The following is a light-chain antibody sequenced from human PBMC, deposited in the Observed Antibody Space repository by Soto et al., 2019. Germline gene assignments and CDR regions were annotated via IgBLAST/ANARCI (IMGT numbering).Light chain of an antibody. V-gene: IGKV3-20*01. CDR1: QSFSSTY. J-gene: IGKJ1*01. CDR3: QHYGSSPWT. CDR2: GTS. Sequence: EIVMTQSPATLSMYTGEKVTLSCRASQSFSSTYLAWYQQKPGQAPRLLIYGTSTRATDIPDRFSGSGSGTDFTLTISRLEPEDFAVYYCQHYGSSPWTFGQGTKVDIK.